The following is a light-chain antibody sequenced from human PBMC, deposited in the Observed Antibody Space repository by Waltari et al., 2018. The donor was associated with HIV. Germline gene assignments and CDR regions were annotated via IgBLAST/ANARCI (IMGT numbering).Light chain of an antibody. CDR1: SSDVGGYNY. CDR2: DVS. CDR3: SSYTSSSTRVV. V-gene: IGLV2-14*03. Sequence: QSALTQPASVSGSPGQSITISCPGTSSDVGGYNYVSWYQQHPGKPPKLMIYDVSNRPSGVSNRFSGSKSGNTASLTISGLQAEDEADYYCSSYTSSSTRVVFGGGTKLTVL. J-gene: IGLJ2*01.